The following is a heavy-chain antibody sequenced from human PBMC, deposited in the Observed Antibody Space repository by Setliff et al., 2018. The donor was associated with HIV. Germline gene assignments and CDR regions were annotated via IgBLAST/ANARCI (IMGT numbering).Heavy chain of an antibody. CDR3: ARARGPPLPVLDL. V-gene: IGHV4-39*07. D-gene: IGHD3-10*01. J-gene: IGHJ5*02. CDR1: GGSISTTNYY. Sequence: SETLFLTCSVSGGSISTTNYYWGWVRQPPGKGLEWIGIIYYRGSAYYDLSLKRRVTLSVDTSKNSFSLNLTPVTAADTAVYFCARARGPPLPVLDLWGQGTLVTVSS. CDR2: IYYRGSA.